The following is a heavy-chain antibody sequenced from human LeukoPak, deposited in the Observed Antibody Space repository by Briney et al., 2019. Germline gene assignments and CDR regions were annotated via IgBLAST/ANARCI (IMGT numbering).Heavy chain of an antibody. CDR1: GFDSNNYG. CDR3: AKDGLDDTAMLRD. V-gene: IGHV3-33*06. D-gene: IGHD5-18*01. Sequence: GRSLRLSCAGSGFDSNNYGMHWVRQAPGRGLDWVAVIWYDGTTRYNEDSVKGRFTISRDNSNSTLYLQVNSLRVEDTAVYYCAKDGLDDTAMLRDWGQGTLVTVSS. CDR2: IWYDGTTR. J-gene: IGHJ4*02.